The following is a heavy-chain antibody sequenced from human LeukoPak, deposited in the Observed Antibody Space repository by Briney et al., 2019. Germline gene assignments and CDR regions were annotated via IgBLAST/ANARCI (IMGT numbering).Heavy chain of an antibody. V-gene: IGHV1-2*02. D-gene: IGHD4-17*01. CDR1: GYTVTGYF. CDR2: INPNSGGT. J-gene: IGHJ6*02. Sequence: ASVKVSCKASGYTVTGYFMHWVRQAPGHGLEWMGWINPNSGGTNYAQKFQGRVTMTRDTSVSTAYMELSTLRSDDTAVYYCARSYGDFVHDYYGMDVWGQGTTVTVSS. CDR3: ARSYGDFVHDYYGMDV.